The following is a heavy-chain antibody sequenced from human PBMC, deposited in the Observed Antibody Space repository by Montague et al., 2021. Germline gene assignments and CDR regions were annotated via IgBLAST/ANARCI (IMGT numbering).Heavy chain of an antibody. CDR3: ARDTWFRENLSSLYYYGIDV. CDR1: GGPFSGYF. D-gene: IGHD3-10*01. J-gene: IGHJ6*02. Sequence: SETLSLTCGVYGGPFSGYFWTWIRQPPGKGLEWVGEINHSVDANYNPSLESRVTITVDTSKKQFSLRLTSLTAADTAIYYCARDTWFRENLSSLYYYGIDVWGQGTTVTVSS. V-gene: IGHV4-34*01. CDR2: INHSVDA.